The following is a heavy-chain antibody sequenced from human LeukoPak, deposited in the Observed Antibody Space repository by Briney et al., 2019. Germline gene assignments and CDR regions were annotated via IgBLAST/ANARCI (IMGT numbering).Heavy chain of an antibody. J-gene: IGHJ4*02. V-gene: IGHV3-21*01. CDR1: GSIFSSYT. Sequence: GGSLRLSCAASGSIFSSYTMNWVRQAPGKGLEWVSSITSSSNYIYYADSVKGRFTISRDNAKNSLFLQMNSLRSEDTAVYYCARDAYSSSSFDYWGQGTLVTVSS. CDR3: ARDAYSSSSFDY. D-gene: IGHD6-19*01. CDR2: ITSSSNYI.